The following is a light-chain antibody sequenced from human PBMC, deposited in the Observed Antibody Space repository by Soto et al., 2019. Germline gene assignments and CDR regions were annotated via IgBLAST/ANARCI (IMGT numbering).Light chain of an antibody. Sequence: DIQMTQSPSSLSASVGDRVTITCRASQSISSYLNWYQQKPGKAPKLLIHAASSLQSGVPSRFSGSGSGTDFTLTISSLQPEDFATYYCQQSYSTFWTFGQGTKVEIK. CDR3: QQSYSTFWT. V-gene: IGKV1-39*01. CDR2: AAS. J-gene: IGKJ1*01. CDR1: QSISSY.